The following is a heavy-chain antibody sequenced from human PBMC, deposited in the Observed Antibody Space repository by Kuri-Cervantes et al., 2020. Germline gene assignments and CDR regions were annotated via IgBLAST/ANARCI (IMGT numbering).Heavy chain of an antibody. Sequence: SVKVSCKAPGGTFSSYTISWVRQAPGQGLEWMGRIIPILGIANYAQKFQGRVTITADKSTSTAYMELSSLRSEDTAVYYCERDSNGDYDYWGQGTLVTVSS. V-gene: IGHV1-69*04. J-gene: IGHJ4*02. D-gene: IGHD4-17*01. CDR1: GGTFSSYT. CDR3: ERDSNGDYDY. CDR2: IIPILGIA.